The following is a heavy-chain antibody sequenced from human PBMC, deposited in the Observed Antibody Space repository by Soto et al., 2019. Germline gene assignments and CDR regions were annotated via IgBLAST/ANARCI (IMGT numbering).Heavy chain of an antibody. CDR1: GDSITSPHYY. CDR2: IYYTGNN. V-gene: IGHV4-30-4*01. D-gene: IGHD3-22*01. J-gene: IGHJ4*02. CDR3: AREPKQNYDSSPWNGGFDS. Sequence: QVHLQESGPGLVKHSQTLSLSCTVSGDSITSPHYYWTWIRQPPGMGLACVGYIYYTGNNFYNPALKRPVAMSVDPSTNQLSLKLASVTDADRAVSSCAREPKQNYDSSPWNGGFDSWGPGTLVTVSS.